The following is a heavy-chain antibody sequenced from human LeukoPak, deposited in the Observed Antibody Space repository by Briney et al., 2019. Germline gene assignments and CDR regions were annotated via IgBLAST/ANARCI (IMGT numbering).Heavy chain of an antibody. V-gene: IGHV5-51*01. Sequence: GESLKISCKGSGYSFTTHWIGWVRQMPGKGLEWMGIIYPGDSDTRYSPSFQGQVTISVDKSIRIAYLQWSSLKASDTAMYYCATSTGGHTYGYLNYWGQGTLVTVSS. CDR1: GYSFTTHW. CDR3: ATSTGGHTYGYLNY. J-gene: IGHJ4*02. D-gene: IGHD5-18*01. CDR2: IYPGDSDT.